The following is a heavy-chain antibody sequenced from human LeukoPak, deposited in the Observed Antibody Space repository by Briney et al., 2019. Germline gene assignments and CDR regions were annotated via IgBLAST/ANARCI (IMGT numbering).Heavy chain of an antibody. CDR1: GYTFTIYG. CDR2: ISAYNGNT. D-gene: IGHD3-10*01. Sequence: ASVKVSSKDSGYTFTIYGISWVRQALGQGGERMGWISAYNGNTNYAQKLQGRVTMTTDTSTSTAYMELRSLRSDDTAVYYCARHGSGSYAHGMDVWGQGTTVTVSS. V-gene: IGHV1-18*01. CDR3: ARHGSGSYAHGMDV. J-gene: IGHJ6*02.